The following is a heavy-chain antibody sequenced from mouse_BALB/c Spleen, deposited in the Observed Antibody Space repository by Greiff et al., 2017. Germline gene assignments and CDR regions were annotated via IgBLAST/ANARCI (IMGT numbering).Heavy chain of an antibody. CDR2: ISSGGSYT. CDR3: TRDGPSYGSSYVKYYFDY. J-gene: IGHJ2*01. Sequence: EVQLQESGGGLVKPGGSLKLSCAASGFTFSSYTMSWVRQTPEKRLEWVATISSGGSYTYYPDSVKGRFTISRDNAKNTLYLQMSSLKSEDTAMYYCTRDGPSYGSSYVKYYFDYWGQGTTLTVSS. CDR1: GFTFSSYT. V-gene: IGHV5-6-4*01. D-gene: IGHD1-1*01.